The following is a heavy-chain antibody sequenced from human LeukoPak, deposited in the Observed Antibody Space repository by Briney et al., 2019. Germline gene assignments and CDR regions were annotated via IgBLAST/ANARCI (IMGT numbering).Heavy chain of an antibody. Sequence: GGSLGLSCAASGFTFSYFDMHWVRQAPGKGLEWVAVILYDGSNKYYADSVKGRFAISRDNSKNTLYLQMNSLRPEDTAIYYCVKGRTDLDYWGQGTLATVSS. CDR1: GFTFSYFD. CDR3: VKGRTDLDY. V-gene: IGHV3-30*18. J-gene: IGHJ4*02. CDR2: ILYDGSNK.